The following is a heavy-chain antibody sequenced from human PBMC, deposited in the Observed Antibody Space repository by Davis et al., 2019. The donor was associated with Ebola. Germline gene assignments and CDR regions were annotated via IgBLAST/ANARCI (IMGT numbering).Heavy chain of an antibody. CDR2: ISSSSSTI. V-gene: IGHV3-48*01. CDR1: GFTFSSYS. CDR3: ARVGSSGWYGGFAGHLYGMDV. J-gene: IGHJ6*02. D-gene: IGHD6-19*01. Sequence: GESLKISCAASGFTFSSYSMNWVRQAPGKGLEWVSYISSSSSTIYYADSVKGRFTISRDNSKNTLYLQMNSLRAEDTAVYYCARVGSSGWYGGFAGHLYGMDVWGQGTTVTVSS.